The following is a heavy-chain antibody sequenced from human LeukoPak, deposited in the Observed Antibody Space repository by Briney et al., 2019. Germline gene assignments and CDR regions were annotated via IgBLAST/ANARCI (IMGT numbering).Heavy chain of an antibody. V-gene: IGHV1-2*02. Sequence: GASVKVSCKASGYTFTGYYMHWVRQAPGQGLEWMGWINPNSGGTNYAQKFQGRVTMTRDTSISTAYMELSRLRSDDTAVYYCARDVRFLEWLTEFDYWGQGTLVTVSS. D-gene: IGHD3-3*01. CDR1: GYTFTGYY. CDR2: INPNSGGT. CDR3: ARDVRFLEWLTEFDY. J-gene: IGHJ4*02.